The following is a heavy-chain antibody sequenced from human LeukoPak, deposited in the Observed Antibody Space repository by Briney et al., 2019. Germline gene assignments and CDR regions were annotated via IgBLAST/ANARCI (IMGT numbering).Heavy chain of an antibody. J-gene: IGHJ2*01. D-gene: IGHD7-27*01. Sequence: GGSLRLSCAASGFTLSRHDMHWVRQTPGKGLEWVSGIGTASETYYPGSVEGRFTISRENAKNSLYLQMNNLGAGDTAVYFCAREDIPGDNDWYFDLWGRGTLVTVSS. V-gene: IGHV3-13*01. CDR2: IGTASET. CDR3: AREDIPGDNDWYFDL. CDR1: GFTLSRHD.